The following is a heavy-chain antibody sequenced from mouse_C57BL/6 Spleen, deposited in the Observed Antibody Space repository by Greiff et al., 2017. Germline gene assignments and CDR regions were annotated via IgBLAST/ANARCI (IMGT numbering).Heavy chain of an antibody. D-gene: IGHD2-3*01. V-gene: IGHV5-4*03. CDR1: GFTFSSYA. CDR3: ARGTIYDGYYGDLGYFDV. J-gene: IGHJ1*03. Sequence: DVMLVESGGGLVKPGGSLKLSCAASGFTFSSYAMSWVRQTPEKRLEWVATISDGGSYTYYPDNVQGRFTISRDNAKNNLYLQMSHLKSEDTAMYYCARGTIYDGYYGDLGYFDVWGTGTTVTVSS. CDR2: ISDGGSYT.